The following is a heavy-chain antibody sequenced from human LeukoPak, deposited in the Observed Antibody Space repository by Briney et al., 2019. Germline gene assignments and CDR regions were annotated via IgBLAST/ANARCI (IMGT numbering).Heavy chain of an antibody. D-gene: IGHD6-13*01. CDR1: GGTFSSYA. CDR3: ARDTPGIGIAAAGTNANFDY. V-gene: IGHV1-69*04. J-gene: IGHJ4*02. CDR2: IIPILGIA. Sequence: SVKVSCKASGGTFSSYAISWVRQAPGQGLEWMGRIIPILGIANYAQKFQGRVTITADKSTSTAYMELSSLRSEDTAVYYCARDTPGIGIAAAGTNANFDYWGQGTLVTVSS.